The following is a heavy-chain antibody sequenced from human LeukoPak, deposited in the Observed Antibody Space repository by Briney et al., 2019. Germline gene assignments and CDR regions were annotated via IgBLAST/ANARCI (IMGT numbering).Heavy chain of an antibody. CDR1: GYTFTDYY. Sequence: VKVSCKASGYTFTDYYMHWVRQAPGQGLEWMGWINPNSGGTNYAQRFQGRVTMTRDTSISTAYMELSRLRSDDTAVYYCARDQSGETFDYWGQGTLVTVSS. J-gene: IGHJ4*02. CDR2: INPNSGGT. CDR3: ARDQSGETFDY. V-gene: IGHV1-2*02. D-gene: IGHD1-26*01.